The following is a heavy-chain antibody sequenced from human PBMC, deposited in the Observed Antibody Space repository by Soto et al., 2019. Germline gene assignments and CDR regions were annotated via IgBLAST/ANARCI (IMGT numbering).Heavy chain of an antibody. CDR3: ARDMVRAMDV. V-gene: IGHV3-66*01. J-gene: IGHJ6*02. CDR2: IYSGGST. Sequence: EVQLVESGGGLVQPGGSLRLSCAASGFTVSSNYMSWVRQAPGKGLEWVSVIYSGGSTYYADSVRGRFTISRDNPKNTLWLQMNSLRAEDTAVYYCARDMVRAMDVWGQGTTVTVSS. D-gene: IGHD3-10*01. CDR1: GFTVSSNY.